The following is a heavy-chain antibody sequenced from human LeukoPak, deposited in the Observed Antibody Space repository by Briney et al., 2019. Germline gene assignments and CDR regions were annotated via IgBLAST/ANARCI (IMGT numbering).Heavy chain of an antibody. CDR3: ARVRPGVDSSSWYYYGMDV. CDR2: IKQDGSEK. V-gene: IGHV3-7*01. CDR1: GFTFSSYW. Sequence: GGSLRLSCAASGFTFSSYWMSWVRQAPGKGLEWVANIKQDGSEKYYVDSVKGRFTISRDNAKNSLYLQMNSLRAEDTAVYYCARVRPGVDSSSWYYYGMDVWGQGTTVTVSS. J-gene: IGHJ6*02. D-gene: IGHD6-13*01.